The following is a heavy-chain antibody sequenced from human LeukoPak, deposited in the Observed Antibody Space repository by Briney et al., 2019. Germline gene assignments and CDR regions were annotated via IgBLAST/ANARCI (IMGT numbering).Heavy chain of an antibody. CDR3: ARLYGSGSSLYFDY. J-gene: IGHJ4*02. D-gene: IGHD3-10*01. CDR1: GVSISYATYQ. Sequence: SETLSLTCTVSGVSISYATYQWTWIRQSAGKGLEWIGRIYTSGSTNYNPSLKSRVTISVDTSKNQFSLKLSSVTAADTAVYYCARLYGSGSSLYFDYWGQGTLVTVSS. CDR2: IYTSGST. V-gene: IGHV4-61*02.